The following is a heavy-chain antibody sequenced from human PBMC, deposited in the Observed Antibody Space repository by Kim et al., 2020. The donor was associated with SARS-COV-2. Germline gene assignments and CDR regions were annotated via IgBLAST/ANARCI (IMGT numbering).Heavy chain of an antibody. D-gene: IGHD2-8*02. Sequence: ASLNGRFTVSRDNSLNTLYLQMNTLRAAETAVYYCAKDQVGNTGGWGSFDIWGQGTIVTVSS. CDR3: AKDQVGNTGGWGSFDI. V-gene: IGHV3-23*01. J-gene: IGHJ3*02.